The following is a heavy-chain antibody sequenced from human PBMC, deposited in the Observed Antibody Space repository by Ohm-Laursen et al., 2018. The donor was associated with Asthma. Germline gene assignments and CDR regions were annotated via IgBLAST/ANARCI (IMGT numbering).Heavy chain of an antibody. D-gene: IGHD1-26*01. CDR2: ISYDGSNK. V-gene: IGHV3-30-3*01. Sequence: SLRLSCTASGFTFSSYAMHWVRQAPGKGLEWVAVISYDGSNKYYADSVRGRFTTSRDNARNSVYLQMDSLRAEDTALYYCARIGPEWELPGREYSLIHWGQGTLVTVSS. CDR3: ARIGPEWELPGREYSLIH. J-gene: IGHJ1*01. CDR1: GFTFSSYA.